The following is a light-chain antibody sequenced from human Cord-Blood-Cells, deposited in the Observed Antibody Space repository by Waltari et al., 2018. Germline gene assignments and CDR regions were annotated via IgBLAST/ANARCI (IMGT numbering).Light chain of an antibody. CDR1: IKVVKF. V-gene: IGLV3-1*01. CDR2: QDS. J-gene: IGLJ2*01. CDR3: QAWDSSTVV. Sequence: SYELTQPPSVSVSPGQTDRTTRSGDIKVVKFACWYQQKPGQSPVLVIYQDSKRPSGIPERFSGSNSGNTATLTISGTQAMDEADYYCQAWDSSTVVFGGGTNLTVL.